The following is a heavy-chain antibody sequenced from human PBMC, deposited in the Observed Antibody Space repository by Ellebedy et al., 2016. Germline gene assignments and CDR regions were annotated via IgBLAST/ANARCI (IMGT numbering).Heavy chain of an antibody. J-gene: IGHJ6*02. CDR2: INPNSGGT. CDR1: GYTFTGYY. CDR3: AREGVELEWLLYSQPNYYYYYGMDV. D-gene: IGHD3-3*01. Sequence: ASVKVSCKASGYTFTGYYMHWVRQAPGQGLEWMGWINPNSGGTNYAQKFQGWVTMTRDTSISTAYMELSRLRSDDTAVYYCAREGVELEWLLYSQPNYYYYYGMDVWGQGTTVTVSS. V-gene: IGHV1-2*04.